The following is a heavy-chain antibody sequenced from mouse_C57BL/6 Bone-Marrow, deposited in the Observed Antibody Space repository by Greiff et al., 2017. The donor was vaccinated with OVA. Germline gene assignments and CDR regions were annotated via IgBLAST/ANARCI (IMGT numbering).Heavy chain of an antibody. Sequence: QVQLKQSGAELVRPGASVTLSCKASGYTFTDYEMHWVKQTPVHGLEWIGAIDPETGGTAYNQKFKGKAILTADKSSSTAYMELRSLTSEDSAVYYCTRTTMVTTSYYYAMDYWGQGTSVTVSS. CDR1: GYTFTDYE. D-gene: IGHD2-1*01. CDR2: IDPETGGT. V-gene: IGHV1-15*01. CDR3: TRTTMVTTSYYYAMDY. J-gene: IGHJ4*01.